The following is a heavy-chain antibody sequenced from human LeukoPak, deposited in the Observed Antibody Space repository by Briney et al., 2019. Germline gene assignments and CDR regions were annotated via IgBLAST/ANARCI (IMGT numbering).Heavy chain of an antibody. CDR1: GFIFSSYG. CDR2: IKSDGST. J-gene: IGHJ3*02. V-gene: IGHV3-74*01. CDR3: ATPGEVTTHAFDI. Sequence: PGGSLRLSCAASGFIFSSYGMHWDRQAPGKGLVWVSRIKSDGSTRYADSVKGRFTISRDNAKNTLYLQMNSLRAEDTAVYYCATPGEVTTHAFDIWGQGTMVTVSS. D-gene: IGHD4-17*01.